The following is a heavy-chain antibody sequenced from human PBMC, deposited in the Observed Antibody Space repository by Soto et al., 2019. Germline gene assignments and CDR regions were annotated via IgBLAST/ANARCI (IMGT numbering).Heavy chain of an antibody. Sequence: SETLSLTCTVSGGSISSSNWWSWVRQPPGKGLEWIGEIYHSGSTNYNPSLKSRVTISVDKSKNQFSLKLSSVTAADTAVYYCASLRETTADAFDIWGQGTMVTVSS. CDR2: IYHSGST. D-gene: IGHD4-4*01. V-gene: IGHV4-4*02. CDR3: ASLRETTADAFDI. J-gene: IGHJ3*02. CDR1: GGSISSSNW.